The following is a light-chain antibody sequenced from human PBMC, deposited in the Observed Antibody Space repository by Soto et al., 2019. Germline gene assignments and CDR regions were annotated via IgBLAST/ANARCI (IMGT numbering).Light chain of an antibody. CDR3: PWSFSA. J-gene: IGKJ5*01. CDR2: AAS. CDR1: QSIDTY. V-gene: IGKV1-39*01. Sequence: DIQMTQSPSSLSASVGDRVTITCRASQSIDTYLNWYQHKAGKAPKLLISAASSLKSGVPSRFSGSGSGTDFTLTISSLQPADFENYYCPWSFSAFGQGTRLEIK.